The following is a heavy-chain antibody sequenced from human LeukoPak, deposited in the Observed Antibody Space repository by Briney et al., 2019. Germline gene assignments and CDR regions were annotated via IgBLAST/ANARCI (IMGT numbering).Heavy chain of an antibody. V-gene: IGHV3-23*01. Sequence: PGGSLRLSCAASGFTFDDYGMSWVRQAPGKGLEWVSSITGSTYYADSVKGRFTISRDNSKNTLYLQMNSLRAEDTAVYYCAKVDYSYNFDYWGQGTLVTVSS. CDR3: AKVDYSYNFDY. J-gene: IGHJ4*02. CDR1: GFTFDDYG. CDR2: ITGST. D-gene: IGHD4-11*01.